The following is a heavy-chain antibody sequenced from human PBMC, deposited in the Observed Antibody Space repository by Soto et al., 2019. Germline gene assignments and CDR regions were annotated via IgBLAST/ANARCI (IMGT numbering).Heavy chain of an antibody. CDR3: VRRAQYFDGTGFHAFDI. V-gene: IGHV3-23*01. Sequence: PGGSLRLSCAASGFTFNNYAMGWVRQAPGEGLEWVSGISSSGGKIYYADSVKGRFTISRDNSKNMLYLEMNSLRVEDTAVYYCVRRAQYFDGTGFHAFDIWGQGTRVTVSS. CDR2: ISSSGGKI. CDR1: GFTFNNYA. J-gene: IGHJ3*02. D-gene: IGHD3-22*01.